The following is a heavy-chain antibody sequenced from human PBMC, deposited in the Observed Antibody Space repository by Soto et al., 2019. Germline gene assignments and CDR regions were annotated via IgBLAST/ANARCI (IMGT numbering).Heavy chain of an antibody. J-gene: IGHJ3*02. Sequence: SETLSLTCVVSGGSFSTYYYNWIRQPSGKGLEWIGEINHSGNNNYSPSLKSRVTMSLDTSKNQFSLKLTSVTAADTAVYYCARGGSNDWQVAFDIWGQGTMVTVSS. V-gene: IGHV4-34*01. CDR2: INHSGNN. CDR1: GGSFSTYY. D-gene: IGHD3-9*01. CDR3: ARGGSNDWQVAFDI.